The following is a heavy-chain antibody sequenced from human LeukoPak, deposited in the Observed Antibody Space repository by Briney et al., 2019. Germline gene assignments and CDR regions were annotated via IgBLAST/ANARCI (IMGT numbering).Heavy chain of an antibody. J-gene: IGHJ5*02. CDR3: AGKLGISAS. CDR2: IDPNSGAT. Sequence: ASVKVSCKASGYTFTDYYMHWVRQAPGQGLEWMGWIDPNSGATAYAQKFQGRVTMTRDTSISTAYMELSRLRSDDTAVYYCAGKLGISASWGQGTLVTVSS. V-gene: IGHV1-2*02. D-gene: IGHD6-13*01. CDR1: GYTFTDYY.